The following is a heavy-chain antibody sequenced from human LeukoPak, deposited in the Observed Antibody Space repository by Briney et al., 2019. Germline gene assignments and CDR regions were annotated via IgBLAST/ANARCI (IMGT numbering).Heavy chain of an antibody. CDR3: ASGEVGVVYRAGGRYYYYYHAMDV. Sequence: SVKVSCKASGGTFSSYAISWVRQAPGQGLEWMGGIIPIFGTANYAQMFQGRVTITADESTSTAYMELRSLRSDDTAVYYCASGEVGVVYRAGGRYYYYYHAMDVWGQGTTVTVSS. J-gene: IGHJ6*02. CDR1: GGTFSSYA. D-gene: IGHD2-15*01. V-gene: IGHV1-69*13. CDR2: IIPIFGTA.